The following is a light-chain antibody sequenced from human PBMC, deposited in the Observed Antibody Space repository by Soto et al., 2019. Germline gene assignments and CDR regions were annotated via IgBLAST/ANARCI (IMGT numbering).Light chain of an antibody. V-gene: IGLV1-44*01. Sequence: QLVLTQPPSTSGTPGQRVTISCSGGSSNIGSRAVNWYQHLPGTAPKLLIYSNNQRPSGVPDRFSGSTSGTSASLAISGRQSEDEADYYCAAWDVSLTGLVFGGGTKVTVL. J-gene: IGLJ2*01. CDR3: AAWDVSLTGLV. CDR1: SSNIGSRA. CDR2: SNN.